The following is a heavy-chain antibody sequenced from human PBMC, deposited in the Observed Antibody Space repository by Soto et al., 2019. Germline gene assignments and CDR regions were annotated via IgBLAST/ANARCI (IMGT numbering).Heavy chain of an antibody. CDR1: GFTLAGSA. CDR2: ISGSGGST. J-gene: IGHJ4*02. D-gene: IGHD6-19*01. V-gene: IGHV3-23*01. CDR3: AKATYVTGWFLTH. Sequence: GGSLRLSCAASGFTLAGSAMNWVRQAPGEGLEWVSIISGSGGSTYYADSVKGRFTISRDNSKNTLYLDMNSLRAEDTAIYYCAKATYVTGWFLTHWGQGTLVTVSS.